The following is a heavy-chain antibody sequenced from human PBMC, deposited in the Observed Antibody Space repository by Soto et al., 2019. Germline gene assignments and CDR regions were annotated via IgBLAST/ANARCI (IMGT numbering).Heavy chain of an antibody. D-gene: IGHD3-3*02. Sequence: QVQLVESGGGVVQPGRSLRLSCAASGFTFSSYGMHWVRQAPGKGLEWVAVIWYDGSNKYYADSVKGRFTISRDNSKNTLYLQMNSLRAEDTAVYHCAGHFWNGYSDAFDIWGQGTMVTVSS. V-gene: IGHV3-33*01. CDR1: GFTFSSYG. CDR3: AGHFWNGYSDAFDI. J-gene: IGHJ3*02. CDR2: IWYDGSNK.